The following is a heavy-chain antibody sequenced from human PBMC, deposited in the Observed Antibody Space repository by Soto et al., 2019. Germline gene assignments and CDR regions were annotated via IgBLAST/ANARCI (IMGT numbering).Heavy chain of an antibody. CDR2: INHSGST. J-gene: IGHJ4*02. CDR1: GGSFSGYY. Sequence: SETLSLTCAVYGGSFSGYYWGWIRQPPGKGLEWIGEINHSGSTNYNPSLKSRVTISVDTSKNQFSLKLSSVTAADTAVYYCRRGWRGNFDDWGWETLFTFS. D-gene: IGHD3-10*01. V-gene: IGHV4-34*01. CDR3: RRGWRGNFDD.